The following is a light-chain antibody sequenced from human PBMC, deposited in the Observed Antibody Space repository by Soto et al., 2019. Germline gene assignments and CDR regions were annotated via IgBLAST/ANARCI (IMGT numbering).Light chain of an antibody. CDR1: RSNIGTYA. J-gene: IGLJ2*01. V-gene: IGLV1-44*01. Sequence: QSVLTQSPSASATPGQRVIISCSGSRSNIGTYAVNWYQQLPGTAPTLLIFRNHQRPSGVPDRFSGSKSGTSASLAISGPQSEDDAVYYCAAWDDSLRAVVFGGGTQLTVL. CDR2: RNH. CDR3: AAWDDSLRAVV.